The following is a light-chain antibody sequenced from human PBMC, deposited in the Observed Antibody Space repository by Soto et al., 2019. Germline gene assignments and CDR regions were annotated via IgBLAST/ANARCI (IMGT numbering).Light chain of an antibody. CDR2: DAS. J-gene: IGKJ1*01. CDR1: QSVSSY. V-gene: IGKV3-11*01. CDR3: QHYYSTPQT. Sequence: EIVLTQSPATLSLSPGERATLSCWASQSVSSYLAWYQHKPGQAPRLLIYDASNRATGIPARFSGSGSGTDFTLTISSLEPEDFAVYYCQHYYSTPQTFGQGTKVEIK.